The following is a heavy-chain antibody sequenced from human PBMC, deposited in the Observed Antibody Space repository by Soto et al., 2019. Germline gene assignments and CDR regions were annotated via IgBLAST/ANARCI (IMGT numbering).Heavy chain of an antibody. Sequence: QVQLVQSGAEVKKPGASVKVSCKASGYTFTSFAIHWVRQAPGQMPDWLGWINPDNGHTRYSQKFQGRVTITRDTSASAAYMELSSLRSDDTAVYYCATDPHYYDTTGYCLDNWGQGTLVTVSS. CDR3: ATDPHYYDTTGYCLDN. V-gene: IGHV1-3*01. CDR2: INPDNGHT. J-gene: IGHJ4*02. D-gene: IGHD3-22*01. CDR1: GYTFTSFA.